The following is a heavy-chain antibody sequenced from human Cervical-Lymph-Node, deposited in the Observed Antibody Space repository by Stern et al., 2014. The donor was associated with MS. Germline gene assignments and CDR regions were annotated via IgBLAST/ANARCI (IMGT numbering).Heavy chain of an antibody. CDR2: IWYDGSNP. CDR1: GFSFSRYA. V-gene: IGHV3-33*01. J-gene: IGHJ4*02. D-gene: IGHD6-13*01. CDR3: ASAYSSSHYYFDY. Sequence: VQLLESGGGVVQPGRSLRLSCAASGFSFSRYAMHWVRQAPGKGLEWVALIWYDGSNPYYADSVTGRFTISRDNFKTTLYLQMNSRRAEDTAVYYCASAYSSSHYYFDYWGQGTLVTFSS.